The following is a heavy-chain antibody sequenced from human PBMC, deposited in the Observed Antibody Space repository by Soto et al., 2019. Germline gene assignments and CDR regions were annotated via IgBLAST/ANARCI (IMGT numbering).Heavy chain of an antibody. Sequence: SETLSLTCTVSGGSISSYYWSWIRQPPGKGLEWIGYIYYSGSTNYNPSLKSRVTISVDTSKNQFSLKLSSVTAADTAVYYCARGGNNYDFWSGYSTPYGMNVWCQGTTVTVSS. CDR2: IYYSGST. J-gene: IGHJ6*02. CDR3: ARGGNNYDFWSGYSTPYGMNV. V-gene: IGHV4-59*01. CDR1: GGSISSYY. D-gene: IGHD3-3*01.